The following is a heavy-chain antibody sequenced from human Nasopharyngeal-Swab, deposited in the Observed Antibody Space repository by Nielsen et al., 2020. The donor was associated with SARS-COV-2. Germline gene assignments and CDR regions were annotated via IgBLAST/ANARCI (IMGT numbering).Heavy chain of an antibody. J-gene: IGHJ4*02. D-gene: IGHD1-26*01. CDR3: ARESYSWSWYGPDY. V-gene: IGHV3-74*03. CDR1: GFTFTDYW. Sequence: GGSLLSCTVSGFTFTDYWMHWLRQSPGKGPVWLSRIDNDGSSTTYADSVRGRFTISRDNARNTLFLQLHSLRAEDTAVYYCARESYSWSWYGPDYWGQGTQVTVSS. CDR2: IDNDGSST.